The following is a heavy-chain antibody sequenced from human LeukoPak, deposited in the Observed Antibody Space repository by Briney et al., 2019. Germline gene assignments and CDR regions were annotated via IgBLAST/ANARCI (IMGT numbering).Heavy chain of an antibody. J-gene: IGHJ5*02. CDR1: GFTLSIYS. CDR2: ISSSSSTI. V-gene: IGHV3-48*01. CDR3: ARESWFDP. Sequence: GGSLRLSCAASGFTLSIYSMNWVRQAPGKGLEWVSHISSSSSTIYYADSVKGRFTISRDNAKNSPYLQMNSLRVEDTAVYYCARESWFDPWGQGTLVTVSS.